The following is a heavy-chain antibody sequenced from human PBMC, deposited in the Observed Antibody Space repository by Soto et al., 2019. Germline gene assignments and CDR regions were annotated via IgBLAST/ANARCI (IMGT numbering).Heavy chain of an antibody. D-gene: IGHD6-13*01. V-gene: IGHV5-51*01. CDR1: GYSFTSYW. CDR2: IYPGDSDT. J-gene: IGHJ6*02. Sequence: PGESLKISCKGSGYSFTSYWIGWVRQMHGKGLEWMGIIYPGDSDTRYSPSFQGQVTISADKSISTAYLQWSSLKASDTAMYYCARHLGAAAGPLYGMDVWGQGTTVTVSS. CDR3: ARHLGAAAGPLYGMDV.